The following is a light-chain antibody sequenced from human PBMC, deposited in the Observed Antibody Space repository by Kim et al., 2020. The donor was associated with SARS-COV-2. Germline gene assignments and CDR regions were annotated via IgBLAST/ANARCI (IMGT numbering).Light chain of an antibody. Sequence: PGERATLSCRATHKIVIILAWYQQTTGQAPRLLIYDAAVRAAGNPDRFSGSGSGTDFTLTIGGLAPEEFAIYYCQQRGSWPPALTFGGGTKVDIK. J-gene: IGKJ4*01. CDR1: HKIVII. V-gene: IGKV3-11*01. CDR3: QQRGSWPPALT. CDR2: DAA.